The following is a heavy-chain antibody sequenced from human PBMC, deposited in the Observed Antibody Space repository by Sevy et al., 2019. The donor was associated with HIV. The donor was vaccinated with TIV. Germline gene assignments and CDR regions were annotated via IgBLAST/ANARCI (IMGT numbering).Heavy chain of an antibody. CDR2: IKQDGSEK. Sequence: GGSLRLSCAASGFTFSSYWMSWVRQAPGKGLEWVANIKQDGSEKYYVYSVKGRFTISRDNAKNSLYLQMNSLRAEDTAVYYCARDERDYDFWSGYYRGAFDIWGQGTMVTVSS. J-gene: IGHJ3*02. V-gene: IGHV3-7*03. D-gene: IGHD3-3*01. CDR1: GFTFSSYW. CDR3: ARDERDYDFWSGYYRGAFDI.